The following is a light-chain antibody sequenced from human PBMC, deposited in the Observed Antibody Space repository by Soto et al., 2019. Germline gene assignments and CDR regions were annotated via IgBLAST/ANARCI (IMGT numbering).Light chain of an antibody. V-gene: IGLV4-69*01. J-gene: IGLJ2*01. CDR3: QTWGTGIVV. CDR1: SGHSSYA. CDR2: LNSDGSH. Sequence: QLVLTQSPSASASLGASVTLTCTLSSGHSSYAIAWHQQQPEKGPRYLMKLNSDGSHSKGDGIPDRFSGSSSGAERYLTISSLQSEDEADYCCQTWGTGIVVFGGGTKLTVL.